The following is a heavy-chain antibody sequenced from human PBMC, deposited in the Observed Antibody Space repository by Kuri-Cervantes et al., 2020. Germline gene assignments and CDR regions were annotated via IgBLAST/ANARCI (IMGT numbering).Heavy chain of an antibody. CDR3: AKEGLYSGYELYYFDY. V-gene: IGHV3-30*18. J-gene: IGHJ4*02. CDR1: GFTFSSYG. Sequence: GGSLRLSCAASGFTFSSYGMHWVRQAPGKGLEWVAVISYDGSNKYYADSVKGRFTISRDNSKNTLYLQMNSLRAEDTAVYYCAKEGLYSGYELYYFDYWGQGTLVTVSS. D-gene: IGHD5-12*01. CDR2: ISYDGSNK.